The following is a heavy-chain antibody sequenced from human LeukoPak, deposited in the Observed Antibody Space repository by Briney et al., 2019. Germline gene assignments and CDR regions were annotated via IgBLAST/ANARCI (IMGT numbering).Heavy chain of an antibody. CDR1: GFTFSSYG. Sequence: GRSLRLSCAASGFTFSSYGMHWVRQAPGKGLEWVAVIWYDGSNKYYADSVKGRFTISRDNSKNTLYLQMNSLRAEDTAVYYCARAAVRGVKVDYWGQGTLVTVSS. CDR3: ARAAVRGVKVDY. D-gene: IGHD3-10*01. J-gene: IGHJ4*02. V-gene: IGHV3-33*01. CDR2: IWYDGSNK.